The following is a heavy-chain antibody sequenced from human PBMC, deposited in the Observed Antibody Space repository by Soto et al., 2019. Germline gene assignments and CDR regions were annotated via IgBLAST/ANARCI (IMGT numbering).Heavy chain of an antibody. Sequence: GAPVKVSCKASGGTFSSYAISWARQAPGQGLEWMGGIIPIFGTANYAQKFQGRVTITADESTSTAYMELSSLRSEDTAVYYCARNSIMVRGVITDYYYYGMDVWGQGTTVTVSS. J-gene: IGHJ6*02. CDR2: IIPIFGTA. CDR3: ARNSIMVRGVITDYYYYGMDV. CDR1: GGTFSSYA. D-gene: IGHD3-10*01. V-gene: IGHV1-69*13.